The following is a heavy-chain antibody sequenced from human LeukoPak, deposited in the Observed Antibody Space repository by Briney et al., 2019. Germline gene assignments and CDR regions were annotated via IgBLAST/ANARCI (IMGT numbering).Heavy chain of an antibody. D-gene: IGHD4-23*01. J-gene: IGHJ2*01. CDR3: TKKSRWSWYFDL. CDR1: GYTFTSYD. CDR2: MNPNSGNT. V-gene: IGHV1-8*01. Sequence: VASVKVSCKASGYTFTSYDINWVRQATGQGLEWMGWMNPNSGNTGYAQKFQGRVTMTRNTSISTAYMELSSLRSEDTAVYYCTKKSRWSWYFDLWGRGTLVTVSS.